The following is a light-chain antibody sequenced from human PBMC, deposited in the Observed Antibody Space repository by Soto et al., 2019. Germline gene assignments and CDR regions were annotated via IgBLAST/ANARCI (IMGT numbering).Light chain of an antibody. CDR2: AAS. CDR1: QTISSW. V-gene: IGKV1-6*01. Sequence: IQMTQSPSTLSGSVGDRVTITCRASQTISSWLAWYQQKPGKAPKLLIYAASSLQSGVSSRFSGSGSGTDFTLTISSLQPEDFATYYCLQDYNYSFGQGTKVDIK. J-gene: IGKJ1*01. CDR3: LQDYNYS.